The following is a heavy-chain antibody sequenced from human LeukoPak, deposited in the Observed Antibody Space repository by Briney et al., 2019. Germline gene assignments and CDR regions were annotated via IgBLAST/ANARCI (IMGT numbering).Heavy chain of an antibody. CDR1: GFTFSNYG. J-gene: IGHJ2*01. CDR3: ARGEIAARDFDL. D-gene: IGHD6-13*01. CDR2: LSSSGGST. Sequence: GGSLRLSCAASGFTFSNYGMNWVRQAPGKGLEWVSALSSSGGSTYYADSVKGRFTISRDNSKNTLYLQMSSLKASDTAMYYCARGEIAARDFDLWGRGTLVTVSS. V-gene: IGHV3-23*01.